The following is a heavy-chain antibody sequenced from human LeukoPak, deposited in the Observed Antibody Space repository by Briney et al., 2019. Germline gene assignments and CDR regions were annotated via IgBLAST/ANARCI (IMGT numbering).Heavy chain of an antibody. Sequence: ASVKVSCKASGYTFTNYDINWVRQATGQELEWMGWMNPDSGNTGYAEKFQGRVTITRNTSISTAYMELSSLVSEDTAVYYCARGKFGYYSSSSYYFDYWGQGILVTVS. J-gene: IGHJ4*02. V-gene: IGHV1-8*03. CDR3: ARGKFGYYSSSSYYFDY. CDR1: GYTFTNYD. CDR2: MNPDSGNT. D-gene: IGHD6-6*01.